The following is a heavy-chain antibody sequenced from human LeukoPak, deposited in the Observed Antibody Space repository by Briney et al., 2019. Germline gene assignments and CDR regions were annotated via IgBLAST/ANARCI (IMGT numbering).Heavy chain of an antibody. CDR3: ARQYYGSGSYYSRPYYYYYMDV. CDR1: GGSISSSSYY. D-gene: IGHD3-10*01. J-gene: IGHJ6*03. Sequence: SETLSLTCTVSGGSISSSSYYWGWIRQPPGKGLEWIGSIYYSGSTYYNASLKSRVTISVDTSKNQFSLKLSSVTAADTAVYYCARQYYGSGSYYSRPYYYYYMDVWGKGTTVTISS. CDR2: IYYSGST. V-gene: IGHV4-39*01.